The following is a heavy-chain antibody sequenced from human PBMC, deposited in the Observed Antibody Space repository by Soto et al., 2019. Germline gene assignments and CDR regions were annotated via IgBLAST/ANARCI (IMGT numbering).Heavy chain of an antibody. CDR2: VSYDGRNK. CDR3: VKGADHGSVSYYTLDN. Sequence: QVQLVASGGGVVQPGRSLRLSCAASGFTFSSYGILWVRQAPGKVLEWVALVSYDGRNKYYADSVKGRFSISRDNFQNTMYLQMNSLRTEDTAVYYCVKGADHGSVSYYTLDNWGQGTLVTVSS. CDR1: GFTFSSYG. V-gene: IGHV3-30*18. D-gene: IGHD3-10*01. J-gene: IGHJ4*02.